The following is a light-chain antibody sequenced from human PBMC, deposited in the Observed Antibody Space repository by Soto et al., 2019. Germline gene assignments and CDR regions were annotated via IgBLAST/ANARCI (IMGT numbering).Light chain of an antibody. V-gene: IGKV3-20*01. Sequence: EIVLTQSPGTLSLSPGERATLSCKASQTVRFNYVAWYQQKPGQAPRLLINAASNRATGIPDRFSGSGSGMDFTLTISSLEPEDFAVYYCQQSGDSQWTFGQGTKVEI. CDR3: QQSGDSQWT. CDR2: AAS. CDR1: QTVRFNY. J-gene: IGKJ1*01.